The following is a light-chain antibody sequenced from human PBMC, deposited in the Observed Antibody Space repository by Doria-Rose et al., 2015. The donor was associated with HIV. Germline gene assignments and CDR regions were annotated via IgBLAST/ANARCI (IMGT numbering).Light chain of an antibody. CDR3: HQYYDTPS. V-gene: IGKV4-1*01. Sequence: DIRMTQSPESLGMSLGERATLNCKSNQSLLYTSKNYLAWYQQKPGQPPRLLIYWASTRQSGVPARFSGSGSGTDFTLTISSLEAEDVAVYYCHQYYDTPSFGPGTTVHIK. J-gene: IGKJ3*01. CDR1: QSLLYTSKNY. CDR2: WAS.